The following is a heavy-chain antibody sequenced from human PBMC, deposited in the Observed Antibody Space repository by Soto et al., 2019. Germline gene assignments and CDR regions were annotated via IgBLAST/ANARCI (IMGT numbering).Heavy chain of an antibody. CDR2: ISGSGGST. D-gene: IGHD3-22*01. J-gene: IGHJ6*02. V-gene: IGHV3-23*01. Sequence: GGSLRLSCAASGFTFSSYAMSWVRQAPGKGLEWVSAISGSGGSTYYADSVKGRFTISRDNSKNTLYLQMNSLRAEDTGVYYCAKWETYYDSSGYYSIRTGMDVWGQGTTVTVSS. CDR3: AKWETYYDSSGYYSIRTGMDV. CDR1: GFTFSSYA.